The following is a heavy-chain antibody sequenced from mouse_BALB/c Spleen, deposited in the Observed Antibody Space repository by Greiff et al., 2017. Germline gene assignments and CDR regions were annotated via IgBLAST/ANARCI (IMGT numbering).Heavy chain of an antibody. CDR1: GFNIKDTY. V-gene: IGHV14-3*02. CDR3: ARRGSRYGYFDV. D-gene: IGHD1-1*01. CDR2: IDPANGNT. J-gene: IGHJ1*01. Sequence: EVQLQQSGAELVKPGASVKLSCTASGFNIKDTYMHWVKQRPEQGLEWIGRIDPANGNTKYDPKFQGKATITADTSSNTAYLQLSSLTSEDTAVYYCARRGSRYGYFDVWGAGTTVTVSS.